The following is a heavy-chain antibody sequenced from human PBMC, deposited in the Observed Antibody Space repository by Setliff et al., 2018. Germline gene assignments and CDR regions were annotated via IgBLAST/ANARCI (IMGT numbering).Heavy chain of an antibody. D-gene: IGHD2-15*01. CDR1: GVAFSSYA. CDR2: IIPIFGTP. CDR3: ARDGAYCSGGSCYSFDY. J-gene: IGHJ4*02. Sequence: ASVKVSCKASGVAFSSYALTWVRQAPGQGLEWMGAIIPIFGTPNYAQKFQDRVTITAGVSTSTAYMELSSLRSDDTAVYYCARDGAYCSGGSCYSFDYWGQGTPVTVSS. V-gene: IGHV1-69*13.